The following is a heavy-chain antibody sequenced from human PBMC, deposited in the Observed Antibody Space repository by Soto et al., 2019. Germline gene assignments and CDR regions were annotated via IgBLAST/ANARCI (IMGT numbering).Heavy chain of an antibody. CDR3: ARVGEETSGYVGF. D-gene: IGHD3-10*01. CDR1: GGTFSSSA. CDR2: IIPIFGTA. J-gene: IGHJ4*02. Sequence: QVLMEQSGAEVRKPGSSVKVSCKASGGTFSSSAISWVRQAPGQGLEWMGRIIPIFGTANYAQKFQGRVTITAEESTSTAFMELRSLRSEDSGIYYWARVGEETSGYVGFWGQGALVTVSS. V-gene: IGHV1-69*01.